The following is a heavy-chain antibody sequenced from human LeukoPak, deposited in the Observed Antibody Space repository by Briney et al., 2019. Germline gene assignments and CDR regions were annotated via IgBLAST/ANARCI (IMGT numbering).Heavy chain of an antibody. V-gene: IGHV1-18*01. CDR1: GYTFTSYG. D-gene: IGHD3-10*01. CDR2: ISAHNGNT. CDR3: ARDRELLWFGELPGVRENGLKWFDP. Sequence: SVKVSCKASGYTFTSYGIRWVRQAPGQGLEWMGWISAHNGNTNYAQKLQGRVTMTTDTSTSTAYMELRSLRSDDTAVYYCARDRELLWFGELPGVRENGLKWFDPWGQGTLVTVSS. J-gene: IGHJ5*02.